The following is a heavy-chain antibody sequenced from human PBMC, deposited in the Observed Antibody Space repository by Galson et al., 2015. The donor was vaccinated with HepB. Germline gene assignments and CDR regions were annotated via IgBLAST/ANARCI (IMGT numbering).Heavy chain of an antibody. Sequence: SLRLSCAASGFTFSSYSMNWVRQAPGKGLEWVSYISSSSSTIYYAHSVKGRFTISRDNAKNSLYLQLNSLRAEGTAVYYCARDPGDGHNWCDYWGQGTLVTVSS. CDR3: ARDPGDGHNWCDY. CDR2: ISSSSSTI. D-gene: IGHD5-24*01. CDR1: GFTFSSYS. J-gene: IGHJ4*02. V-gene: IGHV3-48*01.